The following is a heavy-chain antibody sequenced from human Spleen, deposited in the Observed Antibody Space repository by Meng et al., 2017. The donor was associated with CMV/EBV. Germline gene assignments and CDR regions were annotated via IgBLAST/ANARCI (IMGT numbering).Heavy chain of an antibody. CDR1: GYSISSGYY. D-gene: IGHD1-1*01. J-gene: IGHJ6*02. CDR3: ARAPGYRSLYGMDV. V-gene: IGHV4-38-2*02. Sequence: GSLRLSCTVSGYSISSGYYWGWVRQPPGKGLEWIGYLYYSGSTNYNPSLKSRVTISIDTSKNQFSLKLSSVTAADTAVYYCARAPGYRSLYGMDVWGQGTTVTVSS. CDR2: LYYSGST.